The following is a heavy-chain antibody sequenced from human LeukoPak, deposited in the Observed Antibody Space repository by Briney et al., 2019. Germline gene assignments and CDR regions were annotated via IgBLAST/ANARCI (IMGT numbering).Heavy chain of an antibody. Sequence: PSETLSLTCTVSGGSISSSSYYWGWIRQPPGKGLEWIGSIYYSGSTYYNPSLKGRVTISVDTSKNQFSLKLSSVTAADTAVYYCARQLGYCSSTSCYADKVDYWGQGTLVTVSS. D-gene: IGHD2-2*01. J-gene: IGHJ4*02. CDR2: IYYSGST. CDR1: GGSISSSSYY. V-gene: IGHV4-39*01. CDR3: ARQLGYCSSTSCYADKVDY.